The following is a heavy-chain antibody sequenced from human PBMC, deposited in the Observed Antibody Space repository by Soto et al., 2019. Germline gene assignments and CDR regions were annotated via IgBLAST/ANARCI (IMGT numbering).Heavy chain of an antibody. CDR2: IWYEGTIK. CDR1: GVTFISYG. CDR3: ARAPSDYEPYYHYYAMDV. D-gene: IGHD3-10*01. V-gene: IGHV3-33*01. Sequence: QVQLVESGGGVVQPGTSLRLSCAASGVTFISYGMHWVRQAPGKGLEWVAVIWYEGTIKYYADSVKGRFTISRDNSKKTLYLQMNCLRVEDTAVYYCARAPSDYEPYYHYYAMDVWGQGTTVTVSS. J-gene: IGHJ6*02.